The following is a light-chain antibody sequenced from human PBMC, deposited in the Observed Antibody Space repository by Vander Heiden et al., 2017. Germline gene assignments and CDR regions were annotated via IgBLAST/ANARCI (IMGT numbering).Light chain of an antibody. CDR1: QSISSSY. CDR3: QQYGSSPPWT. V-gene: IGKV3-20*01. CDR2: GAS. Sequence: EIVLTQSPGTLSLSPGERATLSCRASQSISSSYLAWYQQKPGQAPRLLIHGASSRATGIQDRFSGSGSGTDFTLTISRLEPEDFAVYYCQQYGSSPPWTFGQGTKVEIK. J-gene: IGKJ1*01.